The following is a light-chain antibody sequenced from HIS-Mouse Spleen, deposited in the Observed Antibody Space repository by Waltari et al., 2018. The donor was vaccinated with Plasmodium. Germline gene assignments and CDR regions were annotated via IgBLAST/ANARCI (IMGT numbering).Light chain of an antibody. CDR1: SSDVGSYNL. CDR3: CSYAGSSTFVV. CDR2: EGS. Sequence: QSALTQPASVSGSPGQSITISCTRTSSDVGSYNLVSWYQQHPGKAPKLMIYEGSKRPSGVSNRCSGSKSGNTASLTISGLQAEDEADYYCCSYAGSSTFVVFGGGTKLTVL. J-gene: IGLJ2*01. V-gene: IGLV2-23*03.